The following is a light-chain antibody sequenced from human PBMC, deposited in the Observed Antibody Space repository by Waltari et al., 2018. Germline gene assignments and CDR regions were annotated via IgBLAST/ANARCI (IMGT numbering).Light chain of an antibody. V-gene: IGLV3-21*02. CDR3: QAWDGSSDHYV. Sequence: SYVLTQPPSVSVAPGQTAKIPCGGNNIGSKSVHWCQQRPGQAPVLVVYDSSDRSSRIPARFSGSNSGNTATLTISRVEAGDEADYYCQAWDGSSDHYVFGAGTKVTVL. CDR1: NIGSKS. CDR2: DSS. J-gene: IGLJ1*01.